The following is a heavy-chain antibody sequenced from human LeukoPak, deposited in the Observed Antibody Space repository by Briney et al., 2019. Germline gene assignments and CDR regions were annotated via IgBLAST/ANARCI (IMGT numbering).Heavy chain of an antibody. CDR2: ISYDGSNK. V-gene: IGHV3-30*18. Sequence: GGSMRLSCAASGFTFSTYGMHWVRQAPGKGLEWVAVISYDGSNKYYADSVKGRFTISRDNSKNTLYLQMNSLGAEDTGVYYCAKDLSSGSRRAYWGQGTLVPVS. D-gene: IGHD6-19*01. J-gene: IGHJ4*02. CDR1: GFTFSTYG. CDR3: AKDLSSGSRRAY.